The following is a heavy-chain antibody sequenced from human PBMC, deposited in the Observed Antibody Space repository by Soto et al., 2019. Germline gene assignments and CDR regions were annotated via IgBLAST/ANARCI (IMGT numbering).Heavy chain of an antibody. CDR2: INTYNGNT. V-gene: IGHV1-18*01. Sequence: QVQLVQSGAEVKNPGASVKVSCKASGYTFTRYGIGWARQAPGQGLEWMGWINTYNGNTNYAQNVQGRVTLTTDTSTSTAYMELRSLRSNDTAIYYCAMVDVYVTPSPQHVW. D-gene: IGHD3-16*01. CDR3: AMVDVYVTPSPQHV. J-gene: IGHJ6*01. CDR1: GYTFTRYG.